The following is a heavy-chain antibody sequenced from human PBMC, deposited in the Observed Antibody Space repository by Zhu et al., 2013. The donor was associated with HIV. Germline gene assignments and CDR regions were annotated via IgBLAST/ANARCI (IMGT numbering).Heavy chain of an antibody. CDR3: ARDIPNPIGMREVYYYYYGMDV. D-gene: IGHD2-2*02. Sequence: QVQLVQSEAELKKPGAAVKVSCKASGFPFSTYYIHWVRQAPGQGLEWMGIINPRGGSTRNAQKFQGRVTMTRDTSTSTVYMELSRLRSEDTAVYYCARDIPNPIGMREVYYYYYGMDVLGPRDHGNRLL. V-gene: IGHV1-46*01. CDR2: INPRGGST. CDR1: GFPFSTYY. J-gene: IGHJ6*02.